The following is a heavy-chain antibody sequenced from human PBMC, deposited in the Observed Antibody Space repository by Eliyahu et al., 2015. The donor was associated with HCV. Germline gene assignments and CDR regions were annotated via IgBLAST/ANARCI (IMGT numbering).Heavy chain of an antibody. CDR3: AKENTSYYDFWSGYLMDV. CDR1: GFTFXDYA. J-gene: IGHJ6*02. V-gene: IGHV3-43*02. CDR2: ISGDGGST. D-gene: IGHD3-3*01. Sequence: EVQLVESGGGVVQPGGSLRLSCAASGFTFXDYAXHWVRQAPGKGLEWVSLISGDGGSTYYADSVKGRFTISRDNSKNSLYLQMNSLRTEDTALYYCAKENTSYYDFWSGYLMDVWGQGTTVTVSS.